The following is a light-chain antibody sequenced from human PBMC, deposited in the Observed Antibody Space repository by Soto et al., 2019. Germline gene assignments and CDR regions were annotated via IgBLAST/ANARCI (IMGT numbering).Light chain of an antibody. Sequence: DIQMTQSPSTLSGSVGDRVTITCRASQTISSWLAWYQQKPGKAPKLLIYKASTLKSGVPSRFSGSGSGTEFTLTISSLQPEDVGTYFCQQTYSTPPWTFGQGTKV. CDR2: KAS. CDR1: QTISSW. CDR3: QQTYSTPPWT. J-gene: IGKJ1*01. V-gene: IGKV1-5*03.